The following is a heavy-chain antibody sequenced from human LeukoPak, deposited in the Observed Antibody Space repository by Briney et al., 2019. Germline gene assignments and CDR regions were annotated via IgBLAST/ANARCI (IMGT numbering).Heavy chain of an antibody. J-gene: IGHJ6*04. CDR3: ARAPLLWFGEYSYYYGMDV. CDR1: GFTFSSYE. Sequence: GGSLGLSCAASGFTFSSYEMNWVRQAPGKGLEWVSYISSSGSTIYYADSVKGRFTISRDNAKNSLYLQMNSLRAEDTAVYYCARAPLLWFGEYSYYYGMDVWGKGTTVTVSS. D-gene: IGHD3-10*01. CDR2: ISSSGSTI. V-gene: IGHV3-48*03.